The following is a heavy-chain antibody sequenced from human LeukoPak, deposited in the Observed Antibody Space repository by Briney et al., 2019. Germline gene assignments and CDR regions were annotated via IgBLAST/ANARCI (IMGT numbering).Heavy chain of an antibody. CDR3: ARLLWFGTSDAFDI. V-gene: IGHV4-61*08. J-gene: IGHJ3*02. Sequence: PSETLSLTCAVSGGSISSGGYSWSWIRQPPGKGLEWIGYIYYSGSTNYNPSLKSRVTISVDTSKNQFSLKLSSVTAADTAVYYCARLLWFGTSDAFDIWGQGTMVTVSS. D-gene: IGHD3-10*01. CDR2: IYYSGST. CDR1: GGSISSGGYS.